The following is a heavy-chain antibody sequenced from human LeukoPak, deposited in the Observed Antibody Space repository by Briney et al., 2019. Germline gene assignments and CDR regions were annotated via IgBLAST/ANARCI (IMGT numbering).Heavy chain of an antibody. D-gene: IGHD5-18*01. Sequence: SETLSLTCTVSGGSISSYYWSWIRQPPGKGLEWIGYIYYSGSTNYHPPLKSRFTISVDTSKNQFSLKLSSVTAADTAVYYCARGNSGYSYGYPIDYWGQGTLVTVSS. CDR1: GGSISSYY. CDR2: IYYSGST. V-gene: IGHV4-59*01. CDR3: ARGNSGYSYGYPIDY. J-gene: IGHJ4*02.